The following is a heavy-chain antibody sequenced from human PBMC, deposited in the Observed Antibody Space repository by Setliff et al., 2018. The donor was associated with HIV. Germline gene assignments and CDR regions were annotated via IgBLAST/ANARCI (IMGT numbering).Heavy chain of an antibody. V-gene: IGHV4-38-2*02. CDR2: IYHSGNT. CDR1: GDSISSDFY. Sequence: PSETLCLTCTVSGDSISSDFYWGWIRQPPGKGLEWIGSIYHSGNTYYMPSLQSRVTISVDMSKNQFSLNLNSVTAADTAVYYCARGQGCGGGCHYAFEMWGQGTMVTVSS. J-gene: IGHJ3*02. D-gene: IGHD2-21*02. CDR3: ARGQGCGGGCHYAFEM.